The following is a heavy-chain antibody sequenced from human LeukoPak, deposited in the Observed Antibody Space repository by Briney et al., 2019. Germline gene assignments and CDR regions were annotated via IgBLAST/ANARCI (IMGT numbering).Heavy chain of an antibody. Sequence: GGSLRLSCAASGFTLSSYDMHWVRQATGKGLEWVSAIGTAGDTYYPGSVKGRFTISRENAKNSLYLQMNSLRAEDTAVYYCARVIFLGQWLVQDYWGQGTLVTVSS. V-gene: IGHV3-13*01. CDR3: ARVIFLGQWLVQDY. CDR2: IGTAGDT. CDR1: GFTLSSYD. J-gene: IGHJ4*02. D-gene: IGHD6-19*01.